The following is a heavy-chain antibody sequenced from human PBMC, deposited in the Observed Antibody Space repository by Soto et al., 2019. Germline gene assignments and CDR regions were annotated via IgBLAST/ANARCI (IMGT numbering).Heavy chain of an antibody. J-gene: IGHJ4*02. CDR1: GFTFSSYA. V-gene: IGHV3-23*01. D-gene: IGHD3-3*01. CDR3: AKDPTDDFWSYYFDY. CDR2: ISGSGGST. Sequence: GGSLRLSCAASGFTFSSYAMSWVRQAPGKGLEWVSAISGSGGSTYYADSVNGRFTISRDNSKITLYLQMNSLRAEDTAVYYCAKDPTDDFWSYYFDYWGKGTLVTVSS.